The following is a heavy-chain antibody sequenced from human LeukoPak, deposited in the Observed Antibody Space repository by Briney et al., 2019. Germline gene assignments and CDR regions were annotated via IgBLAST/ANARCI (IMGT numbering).Heavy chain of an antibody. CDR1: TSR. V-gene: IGHV1-18*01. CDR3: ARDLWNFYDDSGYNRDFDS. J-gene: IGHJ5*01. D-gene: IGHD3-22*01. Sequence: ASVKVSCKATSRISWVRQAPGQGLEWMGWIGTYGGDTYYAQKFQGGITVTTDTSTSTVYMELRNLRSDDTAVYYCARDLWNFYDDSGYNRDFDSWGQGTLVTVSS. CDR2: IGTYGGDT.